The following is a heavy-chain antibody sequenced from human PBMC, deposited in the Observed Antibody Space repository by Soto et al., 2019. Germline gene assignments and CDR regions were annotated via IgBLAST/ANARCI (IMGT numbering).Heavy chain of an antibody. CDR1: GFTFSSYG. Sequence: QVQLVESGGGVVQPGRSLRLSCAASGFTFSSYGMHWVRQAPGKGLEWVAVISYDGSNKYYADSVKGRFTISRDNSKNTLYLQMNSLRAEDTAVYYCAKDMESGYYSIPIAFDYWGQGTLVTVSS. CDR2: ISYDGSNK. J-gene: IGHJ4*02. V-gene: IGHV3-30*18. CDR3: AKDMESGYYSIPIAFDY. D-gene: IGHD3-22*01.